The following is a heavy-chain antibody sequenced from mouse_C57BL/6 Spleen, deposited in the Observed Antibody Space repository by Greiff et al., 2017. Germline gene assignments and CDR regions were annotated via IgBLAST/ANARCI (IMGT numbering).Heavy chain of an antibody. Sequence: EVQGVESGGDLVKPGGSLKLSCAASGFTFSSYGMSWVRQTPDKRLEWVATISSGGGYTYYPDSVKGRFTIARDNAKNTLYLQMSSLKSEDTAMYYCAGNGDGYYRYWGQGTTLTVSS. CDR3: AGNGDGYYRY. V-gene: IGHV5-6*01. D-gene: IGHD2-3*01. CDR1: GFTFSSYG. CDR2: ISSGGGYT. J-gene: IGHJ2*01.